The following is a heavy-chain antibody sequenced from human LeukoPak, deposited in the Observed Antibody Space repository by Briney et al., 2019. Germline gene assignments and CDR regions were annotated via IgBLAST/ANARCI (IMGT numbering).Heavy chain of an antibody. CDR3: ARGAPQVPAAGVLAS. V-gene: IGHV3-53*01. CDR1: GFTVSGNY. J-gene: IGHJ5*02. D-gene: IGHD6-13*01. Sequence: GGSLRLSCAASGFTVSGNYMSWVRQAPGKGLEWVSVMYSRGDTYYADSVKGRFTFSRDISKNTLYLQMNGLRTEDTAMYYCARGAPQVPAAGVLASWGQGTLVTVSS. CDR2: MYSRGDT.